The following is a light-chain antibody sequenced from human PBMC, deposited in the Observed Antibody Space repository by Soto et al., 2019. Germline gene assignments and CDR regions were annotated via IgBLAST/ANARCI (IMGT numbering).Light chain of an antibody. CDR2: AAS. CDR1: QRISKY. J-gene: IGKJ3*01. Sequence: DIQMTQSPSSLSASVGDRVTITCRASQRISKYLNWYQQKSGKAPKLLIYAASSLQSGVPSRFTGNDSGTDFTLTISGLQPEDVATYYCQQSYNSPFTFGPGTKVDVK. V-gene: IGKV1-39*01. CDR3: QQSYNSPFT.